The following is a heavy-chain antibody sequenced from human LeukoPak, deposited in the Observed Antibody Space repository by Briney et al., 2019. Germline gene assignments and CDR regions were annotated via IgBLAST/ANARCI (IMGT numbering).Heavy chain of an antibody. Sequence: GGSLRLSCAASAFTFSSYAMSWVRQAPGKGLEWVSAISGSGGSTYYADSVKGRFTISRDNSKNTLYLQMNSLRAEDTAVYYCAKDHYYDSSGYYYYWGQGTLVTVSS. D-gene: IGHD3-22*01. CDR1: AFTFSSYA. CDR3: AKDHYYDSSGYYYY. CDR2: ISGSGGST. J-gene: IGHJ4*02. V-gene: IGHV3-23*01.